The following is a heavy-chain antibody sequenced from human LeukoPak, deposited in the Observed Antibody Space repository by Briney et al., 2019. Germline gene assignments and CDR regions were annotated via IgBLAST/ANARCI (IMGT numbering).Heavy chain of an antibody. Sequence: GGSLRLSCAASGFTFSSYSMNWVRQAPGKGLEWVSYISSSSSTIYYADSVKGRFTISRDNAKNTLYLQMDGLTVEDTAVYFCAREAGPSHQVGATLDYWGQGTLVTVSS. CDR2: ISSSSSTI. CDR3: AREAGPSHQVGATLDY. CDR1: GFTFSSYS. D-gene: IGHD1-26*01. V-gene: IGHV3-48*04. J-gene: IGHJ4*02.